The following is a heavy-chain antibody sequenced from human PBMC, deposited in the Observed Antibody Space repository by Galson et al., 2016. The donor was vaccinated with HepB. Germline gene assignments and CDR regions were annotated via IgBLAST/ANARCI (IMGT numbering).Heavy chain of an antibody. D-gene: IGHD3-3*01. Sequence: PALVKPTQTLTLTCTFSGFSLSTTRVGVGWIRQPPGKALAWLALVYWDDDKRYSPSLRNRLTITKDTSENQVVLKVTNVDPADTATFYCVRVYNDFWSGSLNSGLYYFDYWGQGTLVTVSS. CDR1: GFSLSTTRVG. CDR2: VYWDDDK. V-gene: IGHV2-5*02. CDR3: VRVYNDFWSGSLNSGLYYFDY. J-gene: IGHJ4*02.